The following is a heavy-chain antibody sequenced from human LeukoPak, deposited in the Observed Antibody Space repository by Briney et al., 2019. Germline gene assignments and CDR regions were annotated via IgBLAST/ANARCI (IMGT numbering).Heavy chain of an antibody. Sequence: SETLSLTCTVSGGSISSYYWSWIRQPPGKGLEWIGYIYTSGSTNYNPSLKSRVTISVDTSKNQFSLKLSSVTAADTAVYYCASLHYDFWSGYHFDYWGQGTLVTVSS. CDR3: ASLHYDFWSGYHFDY. V-gene: IGHV4-4*09. J-gene: IGHJ4*02. D-gene: IGHD3-3*01. CDR1: GGSISSYY. CDR2: IYTSGST.